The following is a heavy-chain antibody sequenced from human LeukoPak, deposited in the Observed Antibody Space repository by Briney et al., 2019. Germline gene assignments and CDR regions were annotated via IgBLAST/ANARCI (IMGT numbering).Heavy chain of an antibody. J-gene: IGHJ4*02. Sequence: GGSLRLSCAASGFIVSSNYMSWVRQPPGKGLEWVSYISSSGSTIYYADSVKGRFTISRDNAKNSLYLQMNSLRAEDTAVYYCAREVRGYSYGPPSYYFDYWGQGTLVTVSP. D-gene: IGHD5-18*01. CDR2: ISSSGSTI. CDR1: GFIVSSNY. CDR3: AREVRGYSYGPPSYYFDY. V-gene: IGHV3-11*04.